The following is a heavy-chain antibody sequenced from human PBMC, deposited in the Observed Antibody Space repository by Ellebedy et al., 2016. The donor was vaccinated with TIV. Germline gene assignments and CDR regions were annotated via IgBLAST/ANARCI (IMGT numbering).Heavy chain of an antibody. CDR1: GGSFSGYY. CDR2: INHSGST. Sequence: SETLSLTCAVYGGSFSGYYWSWIRQPPGKGLEWIGEINHSGSTNYNPSLKSRVTISVDTSKNQFSLKLSSVTAADTAVYYCGRGLSGWYAGWGQGTLVTVSS. D-gene: IGHD6-19*01. V-gene: IGHV4-34*01. CDR3: GRGLSGWYAG. J-gene: IGHJ4*02.